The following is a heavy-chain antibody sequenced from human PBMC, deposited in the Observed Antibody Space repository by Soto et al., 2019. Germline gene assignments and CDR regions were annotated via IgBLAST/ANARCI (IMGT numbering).Heavy chain of an antibody. CDR3: ARDRYSSASYGMDV. D-gene: IGHD5-18*01. J-gene: IGHJ6*02. V-gene: IGHV3-21*01. Sequence: GGSLRLSCAASGFTFSSYSMNWVRQAPGKGLEWVSSISSSSSYIYYADSVKGRFTISRDNAKNSLYLQMNSLRAEDTAVYYCARDRYSSASYGMDVWGQGTTVTVSS. CDR1: GFTFSSYS. CDR2: ISSSSSYI.